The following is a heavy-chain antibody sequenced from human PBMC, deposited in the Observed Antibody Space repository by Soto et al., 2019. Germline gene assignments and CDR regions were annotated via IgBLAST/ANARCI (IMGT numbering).Heavy chain of an antibody. D-gene: IGHD3-10*01. V-gene: IGHV4-4*07. CDR3: ARGFVRGSYYYGSGSKNWFDP. Sequence: SETLSLTCTVSGGSISSYYWSWIRQPAGKGLEWIGRIYTSGSTNYNPSLKSRVTMSVDTSKNQFSLKLSSVTAADTAVYYCARGFVRGSYYYGSGSKNWFDPWGQRTLVTVSS. CDR1: GGSISSYY. J-gene: IGHJ5*02. CDR2: IYTSGST.